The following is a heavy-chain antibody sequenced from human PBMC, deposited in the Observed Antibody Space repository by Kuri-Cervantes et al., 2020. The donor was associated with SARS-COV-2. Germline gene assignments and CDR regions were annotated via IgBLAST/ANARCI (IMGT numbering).Heavy chain of an antibody. CDR2: IYYSGST. V-gene: IGHV4-39*01. J-gene: IGHJ4*02. CDR1: GGSISSSSYY. D-gene: IGHD1-20*01. Sequence: SETLSLTCTVSGGSISSSSYYWGWIRQPPGKGLEWIGSIYYSGSTYYNPSLKSRVTISVDTSKNQFSLKLSSVTAADTAVYYCAREYNWNEFDYWGQGTLGTVSS. CDR3: AREYNWNEFDY.